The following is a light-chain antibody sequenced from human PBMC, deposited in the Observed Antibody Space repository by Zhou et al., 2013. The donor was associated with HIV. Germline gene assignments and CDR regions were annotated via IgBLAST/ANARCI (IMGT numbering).Light chain of an antibody. CDR1: QSVSNNY. CDR3: QQYSSSPFA. V-gene: IGKV3-20*01. CDR2: GAS. J-gene: IGKJ3*01. Sequence: EIVLTQSPGTLSLSPGERATLSCRASQSVSNNYLAWYQQKPGQAPRRLIYGASNRAAGIPDRFSGSGSGTDFTLTINRLEPEDFAVYYCQQYSSSPFAFGPGTKVDIK.